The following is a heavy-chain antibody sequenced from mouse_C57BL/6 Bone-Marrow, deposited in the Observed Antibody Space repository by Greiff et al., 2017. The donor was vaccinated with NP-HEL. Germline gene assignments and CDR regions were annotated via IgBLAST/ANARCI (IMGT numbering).Heavy chain of an antibody. J-gene: IGHJ3*01. CDR1: EYEFPSHD. Sequence: EVHLVESGGGLVQPGESLKLSCESNEYEFPSHDMSWVRKTPEKRLELVAAINSDGGSTYYPDTMERRFIISRDNTKKTLYLQMSSLRSEDTALYYCARLGSFYGSSPWFAYWGQGTLVTVSA. V-gene: IGHV5-2*01. CDR2: INSDGGST. D-gene: IGHD1-1*01. CDR3: ARLGSFYGSSPWFAY.